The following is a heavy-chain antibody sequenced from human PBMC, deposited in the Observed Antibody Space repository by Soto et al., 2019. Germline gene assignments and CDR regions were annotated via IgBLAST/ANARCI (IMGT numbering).Heavy chain of an antibody. V-gene: IGHV4-59*01. D-gene: IGHD5-18*01. CDR2: IFYSGST. Sequence: SETLSLTCTVSGGSISNYYWSWIRQPPGRGLEWIGHIFYSGSTNYNPAIKSRVTITVDTSKSQFSMKLNSVTAADTAVYYCAKDSGYNYGYFRWFDPWGQGTLVT. J-gene: IGHJ5*02. CDR1: GGSISNYY. CDR3: AKDSGYNYGYFRWFDP.